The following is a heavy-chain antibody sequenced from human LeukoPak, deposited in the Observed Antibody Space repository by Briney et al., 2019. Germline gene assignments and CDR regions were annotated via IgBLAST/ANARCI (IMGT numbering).Heavy chain of an antibody. D-gene: IGHD5-12*01. Sequence: GRSLRLSCAASGFTFSSYAMHWVRQAPGKGLEWVAVISYDGSNKYYADSVKGRFTISRDNSKNTLYLQMNSLRAEDTAVYYCAKSLVAAEVSWGQGTLVTVSS. J-gene: IGHJ4*02. CDR3: AKSLVAAEVS. V-gene: IGHV3-30-3*02. CDR2: ISYDGSNK. CDR1: GFTFSSYA.